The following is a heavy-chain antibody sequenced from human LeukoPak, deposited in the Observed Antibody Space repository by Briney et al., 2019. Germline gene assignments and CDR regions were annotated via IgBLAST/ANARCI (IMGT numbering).Heavy chain of an antibody. Sequence: PGGSLRLSCAASGFTFSSYDMNWVRQAPGKGLVWVSRINNDGSSTSYADSVKGRFTISRDNAKNTLFLQMNSLRAEDTGVYFCARHLTYGGWNSWGQGTLVTVSS. J-gene: IGHJ4*02. D-gene: IGHD4-23*01. CDR2: INNDGSST. V-gene: IGHV3-74*01. CDR1: GFTFSSYD. CDR3: ARHLTYGGWNS.